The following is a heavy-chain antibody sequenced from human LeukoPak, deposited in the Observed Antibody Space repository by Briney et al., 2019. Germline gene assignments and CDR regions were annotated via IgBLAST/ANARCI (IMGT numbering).Heavy chain of an antibody. CDR1: GYTFTSYG. Sequence: GASVKVSCKASGYTFTSYGISWVRQAPGQGLEWMGWISAYNGNTNYAQKLQGRVTMTTDTSTSTAYMELRSLRSDDTAVYYCARGSCSGGSCYLGDAFDIWGQGTMVTVSS. D-gene: IGHD2-15*01. CDR2: ISAYNGNT. J-gene: IGHJ3*02. V-gene: IGHV1-18*01. CDR3: ARGSCSGGSCYLGDAFDI.